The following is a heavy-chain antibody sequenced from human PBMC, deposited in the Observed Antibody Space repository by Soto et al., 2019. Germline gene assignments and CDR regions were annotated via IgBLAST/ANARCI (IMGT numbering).Heavy chain of an antibody. D-gene: IGHD6-13*01. CDR2: ISNTGNT. Sequence: SETLSLTCTVSGAFISSYFWSWIRQAPGKGLEWIGEISNTGNTKYIPSLNGRVTISVDTSKNQFSLKLSSVTAADTAVYYCAREGRGQQLPRNFDYWGQGTLVT. V-gene: IGHV4-59*01. J-gene: IGHJ4*02. CDR3: AREGRGQQLPRNFDY. CDR1: GAFISSYF.